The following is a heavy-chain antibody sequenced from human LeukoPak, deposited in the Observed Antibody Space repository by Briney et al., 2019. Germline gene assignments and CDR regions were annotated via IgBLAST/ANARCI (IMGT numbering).Heavy chain of an antibody. CDR3: ARDPIYYDSSGYYSNDAFDI. Sequence: SETLSLTCTVSVGSISSYYWSWIRQPPGKGLEWIGYIYYSGSTNYNPSLKSRVTISVDTSKNQFSLKLSSVTAADTAVYYCARDPIYYDSSGYYSNDAFDIWGQGTMVTVSS. D-gene: IGHD3-22*01. CDR2: IYYSGST. CDR1: VGSISSYY. J-gene: IGHJ3*02. V-gene: IGHV4-59*01.